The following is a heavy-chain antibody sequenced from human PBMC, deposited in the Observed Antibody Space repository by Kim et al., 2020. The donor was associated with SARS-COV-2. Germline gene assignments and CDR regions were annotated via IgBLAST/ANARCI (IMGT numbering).Heavy chain of an antibody. D-gene: IGHD3-10*01. Sequence: GGSLRLSCAASGFTFSSYAMSWVRQAPGKGLEWVSRISSSGSSTYYADSVRGRFTISRDNSKNTLYLQMNSLRAEDTAVYYRAKGITRVLDFSDEWEVWG. J-gene: IGHJ6*01. CDR1: GFTFSSYA. CDR2: ISSSGSST. CDR3: AKGITRVLDFSDEWEV. V-gene: IGHV3-23*03.